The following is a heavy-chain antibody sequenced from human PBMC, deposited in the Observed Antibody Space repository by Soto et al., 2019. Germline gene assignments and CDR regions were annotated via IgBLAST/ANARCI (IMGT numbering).Heavy chain of an antibody. Sequence: PGGSLRLSCAASGFTFSSYGMHWVRQAPGKGLEWVAVISYDGSNKYYADSVKGRFTISRDNSKDTLYLQMNSLRAEDTAVYYCAKDQSLLWFGPTRSPFDYWGQGTLVTVSS. D-gene: IGHD3-10*01. CDR1: GFTFSSYG. CDR2: ISYDGSNK. J-gene: IGHJ4*02. CDR3: AKDQSLLWFGPTRSPFDY. V-gene: IGHV3-30*18.